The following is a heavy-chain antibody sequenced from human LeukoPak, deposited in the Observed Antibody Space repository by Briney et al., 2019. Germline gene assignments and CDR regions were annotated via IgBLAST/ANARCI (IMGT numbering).Heavy chain of an antibody. CDR1: GYSISSGYY. CDR3: ARRAVGGSMDY. V-gene: IGHV4-38-2*02. Sequence: PSETLSLTCTVSGYSISSGYYWGWIRQPPGKGLEWIGSIYHSGSTYFNPSLKSRVTISVDTSKNQFSLKLSSVTAADTAVYYCARRAVGGSMDYWGQGTLVTVSS. J-gene: IGHJ4*02. D-gene: IGHD2/OR15-2a*01. CDR2: IYHSGST.